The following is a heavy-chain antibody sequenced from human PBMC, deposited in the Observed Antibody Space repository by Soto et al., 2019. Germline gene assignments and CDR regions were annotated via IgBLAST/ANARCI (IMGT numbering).Heavy chain of an antibody. CDR2: IKSKTDGGTT. D-gene: IGHD6-13*01. CDR1: GFTFSNAW. Sequence: VQLVESGGGLVKPGGSLRLSCAASGFTFSNAWMSWVRQAPGKGLEWVGRIKSKTDGGTTDYAAPVKGRFTISRDDSKNTLYLQMNSLKTEDTAVYYCTTLSSRYSSKAYYYYMDVWGKGTTVTVSS. CDR3: TTLSSRYSSKAYYYYMDV. J-gene: IGHJ6*03. V-gene: IGHV3-15*01.